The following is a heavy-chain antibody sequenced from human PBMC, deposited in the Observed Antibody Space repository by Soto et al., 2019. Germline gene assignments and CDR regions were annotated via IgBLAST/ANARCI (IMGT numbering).Heavy chain of an antibody. D-gene: IGHD2-2*02. J-gene: IGHJ3*02. CDR1: GYTFTSYY. CDR2: INPSGGST. V-gene: IGHV1-46*01. Sequence: QVQLVQSGAVVKKPGASVKVSCKASGYTFTSYYMHWVRQAPGQGLEWMGIINPSGGSTSYAQKFQGRVTMTRDTSTSTVYMELSSLRSEDTAVYYCARSGIVVVPAAIAAFDIWGQGTMVTVSS. CDR3: ARSGIVVVPAAIAAFDI.